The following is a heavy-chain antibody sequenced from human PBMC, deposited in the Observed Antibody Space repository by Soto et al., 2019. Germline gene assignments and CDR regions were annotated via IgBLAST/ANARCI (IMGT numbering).Heavy chain of an antibody. CDR2: ISYDGSNK. J-gene: IGHJ6*02. CDR3: AKGGYCGGDCYYYYGMDV. CDR1: GFTFSSYG. Sequence: QVQLVESGGGVVQPGRSLRLSCAASGFTFSSYGMHWVRQAPGKGLEWVAVISYDGSNKYYADSVKGRFTISRDNSKNTLYLQMNSLRAEDTAVDYCAKGGYCGGDCYYYYGMDVWGQGTTVTVSS. D-gene: IGHD2-21*02. V-gene: IGHV3-30*18.